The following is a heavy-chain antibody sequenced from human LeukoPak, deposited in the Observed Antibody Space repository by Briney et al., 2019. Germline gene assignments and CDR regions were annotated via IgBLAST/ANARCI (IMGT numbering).Heavy chain of an antibody. J-gene: IGHJ4*02. D-gene: IGHD6-13*01. Sequence: PSETLSLTCTVSSDSISSFYWTWIRQPAGKGLEWIGRIYSTGSTNYNPSLKCRVTMSVDTSKNQFSLRLRSVTAADTAVYYCARQIASAGTAGFDFWGQGALVTVSS. CDR3: ARQIASAGTAGFDF. CDR2: IYSTGST. CDR1: SDSISSFY. V-gene: IGHV4-4*07.